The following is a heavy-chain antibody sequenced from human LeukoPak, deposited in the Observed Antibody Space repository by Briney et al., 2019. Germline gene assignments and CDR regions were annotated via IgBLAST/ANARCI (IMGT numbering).Heavy chain of an antibody. CDR2: ISSSRSHI. CDR1: GFTFSTYS. J-gene: IGHJ4*02. D-gene: IGHD6-19*01. CDR3: ASKQWPTANFDS. V-gene: IGHV3-21*01. Sequence: GGSLRLSCAASGFTFSTYSMNWVRQAPGKGLEWVSSISSSRSHIYYADSVKGRFTISRDNAKNSLYLQMNTLRAEDTAVYYCASKQWPTANFDSWGQGTLVTVSS.